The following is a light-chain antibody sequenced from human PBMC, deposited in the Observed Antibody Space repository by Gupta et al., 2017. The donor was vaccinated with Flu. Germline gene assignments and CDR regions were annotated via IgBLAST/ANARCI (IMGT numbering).Light chain of an antibody. J-gene: IGKJ1*01. CDR1: QSISSW. CDR2: KGS. Sequence: SPAAMAASIGNRVTITCQASQSISSWLSWYQQKPGKAPKVLIYKGSSLQGGVPSRFSGSGSGTEFTLTISSLQPDDFATYCCQQYNIYWTFGQGTKVEIK. V-gene: IGKV1-5*03. CDR3: QQYNIYWT.